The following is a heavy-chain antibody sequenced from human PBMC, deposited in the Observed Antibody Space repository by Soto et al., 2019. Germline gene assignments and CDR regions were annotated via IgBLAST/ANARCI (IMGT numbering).Heavy chain of an antibody. CDR2: IIPIFGTA. CDR3: AKSGYDYYFDY. V-gene: IGHV1-69*13. D-gene: IGHD5-12*01. J-gene: IGHJ4*02. CDR1: GGTFSSYA. Sequence: ASVKVSCKASGGTFSSYAISWVRQAPGQGLEWMGGIIPIFGTANYAQKFQGRVTITADESTSTAYMELSSLRSEDTAVYYCAKSGYDYYFDYWGQGTLVTVSS.